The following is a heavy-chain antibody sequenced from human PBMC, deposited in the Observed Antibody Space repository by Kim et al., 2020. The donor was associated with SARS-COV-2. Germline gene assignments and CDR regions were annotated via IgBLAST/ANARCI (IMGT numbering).Heavy chain of an antibody. J-gene: IGHJ4*02. Sequence: AASVKGRFTISRDDSKNSLYLQRNSRKTEETAVYYWAREVSGSYYVVFDYWGQGTLVTVSS. V-gene: IGHV3-72*01. CDR3: AREVSGSYYVVFDY. D-gene: IGHD1-26*01.